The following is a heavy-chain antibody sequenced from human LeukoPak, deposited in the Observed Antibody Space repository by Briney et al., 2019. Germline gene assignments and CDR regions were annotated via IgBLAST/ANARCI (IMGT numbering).Heavy chain of an antibody. CDR1: GYTLTAYT. Sequence: ASVKVSCKASGYTLTAYTISWVRQAPGQGLEWMGWISGYNGNTNCEQKVQGKVTMPTDTSTSTAYMELRSLRSDDTAVYYCARSPARGYDILTGYNDYWGQGTLVTVSS. CDR2: ISGYNGNT. D-gene: IGHD3-9*01. CDR3: ARSPARGYDILTGYNDY. J-gene: IGHJ4*02. V-gene: IGHV1-18*01.